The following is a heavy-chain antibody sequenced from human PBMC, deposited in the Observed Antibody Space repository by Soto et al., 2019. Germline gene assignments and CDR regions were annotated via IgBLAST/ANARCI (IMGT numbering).Heavy chain of an antibody. D-gene: IGHD6-19*01. CDR3: VSGAVAGHFDY. CDR1: GVSISNRNW. CDR2: IYQSGST. J-gene: IGHJ4*02. Sequence: QLQLQESGPGLVKPSGTLSLTCTVSGVSISNRNWWSWVRQPPGKGLEWIGEIYQSGSTNYNVSLKSRVIMSQDKSKNQFFLKLSSVTAADTAFYYCVSGAVAGHFDYWGQGTLVTVSS. V-gene: IGHV4-4*02.